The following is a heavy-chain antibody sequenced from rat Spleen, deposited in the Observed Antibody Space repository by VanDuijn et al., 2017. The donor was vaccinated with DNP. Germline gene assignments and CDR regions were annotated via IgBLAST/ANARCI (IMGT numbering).Heavy chain of an antibody. V-gene: IGHV2-32*01. Sequence: QVQLKESGPGLVQPSQTLSLTCTVSGFSLTSYGVSWVRQPPGKGLEWMGGMWSDGDTSYNSVLKSRLSIRRDTSKSQVFLKMSSLQTEDTATYYCVRDYYDGSYYYHWFAYWGQGTLVTVSS. CDR1: GFSLTSYG. CDR3: VRDYYDGSYYYHWFAY. D-gene: IGHD1-12*02. J-gene: IGHJ3*01. CDR2: MWSDGDT.